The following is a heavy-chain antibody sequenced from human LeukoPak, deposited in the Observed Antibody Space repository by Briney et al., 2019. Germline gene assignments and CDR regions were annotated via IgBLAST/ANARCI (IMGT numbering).Heavy chain of an antibody. CDR2: IIPVFQTA. Sequence: ASVKVSCKASGGTLSTYAFTWVRQAPGQGLEWMGGIIPVFQTADSAQKFQGRVTMTADESTGIVYMELSSLTYDDTAVYYCARDWGPSVKASYDLWGQGTMVTVSS. CDR3: ARDWGPSVKASYDL. D-gene: IGHD3-16*01. CDR1: GGTLSTYA. J-gene: IGHJ3*01. V-gene: IGHV1-69*01.